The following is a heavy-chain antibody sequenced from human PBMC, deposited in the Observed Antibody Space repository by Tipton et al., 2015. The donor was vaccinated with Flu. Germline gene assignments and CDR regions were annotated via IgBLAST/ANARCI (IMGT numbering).Heavy chain of an antibody. J-gene: IGHJ4*02. Sequence: GSLRLSCAASGFAFSIDWMSWVRQAPGKGLEWVANIKEDGSQKYYVDSVRGQFTISRDNGKSLVYLQMDSLRVEDTATYYCARAGWGGYNSRASWGQGTQVIASS. D-gene: IGHD5-24*01. V-gene: IGHV3-7*01. CDR3: ARAGWGGYNSRAS. CDR1: GFAFSIDW. CDR2: IKEDGSQK.